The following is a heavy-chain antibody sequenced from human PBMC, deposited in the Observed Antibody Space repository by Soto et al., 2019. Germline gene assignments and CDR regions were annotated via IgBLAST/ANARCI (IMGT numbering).Heavy chain of an antibody. J-gene: IGHJ4*02. CDR2: ITPIFGTA. CDR1: GGTFSSYA. CDR3: ARDYGHDYSGGRCYFYF. V-gene: IGHV1-69*01. Sequence: QVQLVQSGAEVKKPGSSVKVSCKASGGTFSSYAISWVRQAPGQGLEWMGGITPIFGTANYAQKFQGRVTITADESTSTAHMELSSLRSEDTAVYYCARDYGHDYSGGRCYFYFWGQGTLVTVSS. D-gene: IGHD2-15*01.